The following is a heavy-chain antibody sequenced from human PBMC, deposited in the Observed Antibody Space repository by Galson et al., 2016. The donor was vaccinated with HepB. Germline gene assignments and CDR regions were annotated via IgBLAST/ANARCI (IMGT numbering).Heavy chain of an antibody. D-gene: IGHD2-8*02. CDR1: GYTFNNYV. J-gene: IGHJ4*02. CDR3: ARGTKTTGVD. V-gene: IGHV1-18*01. Sequence: QSGAEVKKPGASVKVSCKASGYTFNNYVITWVRQAPGQGLEWMGWSRASYPNTHSDTNAAQKFWGRVTMTADPATNTAFMELRSLTSDDTAVYYCARGTKTTGVDWGQGTLVTVSS. CDR2: SRASYPNTHSDT.